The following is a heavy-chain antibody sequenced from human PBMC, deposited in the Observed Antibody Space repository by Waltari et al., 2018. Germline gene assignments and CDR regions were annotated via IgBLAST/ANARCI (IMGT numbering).Heavy chain of an antibody. V-gene: IGHV4-34*01. CDR2: INHSGST. CDR3: ASAYGDQTLFDY. D-gene: IGHD4-17*01. J-gene: IGHJ4*02. CDR1: GGSFSGYY. Sequence: QVQLQQWGAGLLKPSETLSLTCAVYGGSFSGYYWSWIRQPPGKGLEWIGEINHSGSTNYNPSLKSRVTISVDTSKNQFSLKLGSVTAADTAVYYCASAYGDQTLFDYWGQGTLVTVSS.